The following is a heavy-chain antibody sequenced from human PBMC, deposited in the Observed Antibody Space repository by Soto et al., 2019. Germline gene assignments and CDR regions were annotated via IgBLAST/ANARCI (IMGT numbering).Heavy chain of an antibody. D-gene: IGHD1-26*01. CDR3: ASPYSGCYSFDY. CDR1: GGSISSSSYY. V-gene: IGHV4-39*01. Sequence: QLQLQESGPGLVKPSETLSLTCTVSGGSISSSSYYWGWIRQPPGKGLEWIGSIYYSGSTYYNPSLKSRVTISVDTSKNQFSLKLSSVTAADTAVYYCASPYSGCYSFDYWGQGTLVTVSS. CDR2: IYYSGST. J-gene: IGHJ4*02.